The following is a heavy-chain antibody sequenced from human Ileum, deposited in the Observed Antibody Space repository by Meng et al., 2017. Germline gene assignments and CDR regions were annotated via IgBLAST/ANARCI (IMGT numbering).Heavy chain of an antibody. J-gene: IGHJ4*02. V-gene: IGHV4-61*01. CDR2: IYYSGST. Sequence: QVHLQESGPRLVRPSETLALACTVSGGSVSSGSYYWSWIRQPPGKGLEWIGHIYYSGSTNYNPSLKSRVTISVDMSKNQFSLKLNSVTAADTAIYFCARSLTSPASYFFDYWGQGTLVTVSS. D-gene: IGHD3-9*01. CDR1: GGSVSSGSYY. CDR3: ARSLTSPASYFFDY.